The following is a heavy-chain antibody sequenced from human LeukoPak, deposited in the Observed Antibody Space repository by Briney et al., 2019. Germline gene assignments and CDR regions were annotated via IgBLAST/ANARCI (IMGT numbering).Heavy chain of an antibody. Sequence: PGGSLRLSCAASGFTFSSYAMSWVRQAPGKGLEWVSAISGSGGSTYYADSVKGRFTISRDNSKNTLYLQMNSLRAEDTAVYYCAKAGDMAGRGYYYYYYGMDVWGQGTTVTVSS. D-gene: IGHD3-16*01. CDR1: GFTFSSYA. CDR2: ISGSGGST. CDR3: AKAGDMAGRGYYYYYYGMDV. V-gene: IGHV3-23*01. J-gene: IGHJ6*02.